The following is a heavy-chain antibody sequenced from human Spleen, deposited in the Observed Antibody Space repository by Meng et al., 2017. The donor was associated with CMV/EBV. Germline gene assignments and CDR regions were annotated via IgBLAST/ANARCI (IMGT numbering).Heavy chain of an antibody. CDR1: GYSCTSYY. V-gene: IGHV1-46*01. D-gene: IGHD1-26*01. J-gene: IGHJ5*02. CDR2: INPSGGST. CDR3: ARGGSGSYYLGWFDP. Sequence: VQSGAEVKKPGASVKVSCKASGYSCTSYYMHWVRQAPGQGLEWMGIINPSGGSTSYAQKFQGRVTMTRDTSTSTVYMELSSLRSEDTAVYYCARGGSGSYYLGWFDPWGQGTLVTVSS.